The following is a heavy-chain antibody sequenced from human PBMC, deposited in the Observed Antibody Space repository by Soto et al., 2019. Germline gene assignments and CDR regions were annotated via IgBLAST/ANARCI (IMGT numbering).Heavy chain of an antibody. J-gene: IGHJ3*02. CDR2: INPNSGGT. V-gene: IGHV1-2*04. CDR1: GYTFTGYY. CDR3: ARDRGREGGWPGDDAFDI. D-gene: IGHD6-19*01. Sequence: GASVKVSCKASGYTFTGYYMHWVRQAPGQGLEWMGWINPNSGGTNYAQKFQGWVTMTRDTSISTAYMELSRLRSDDTAVYYCARDRGREGGWPGDDAFDIWGQGTMVTVSS.